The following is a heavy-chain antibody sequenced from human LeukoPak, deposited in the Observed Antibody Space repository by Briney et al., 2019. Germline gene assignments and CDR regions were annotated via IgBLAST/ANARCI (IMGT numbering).Heavy chain of an antibody. CDR3: ARHIGIAVAGPYYFDY. CDR2: IYYSGST. Sequence: SETLSLTCTVSGGSISSSSYYWGWIRQPPGKGLEWIGSIYYSGSTYYNPSLKSRVTISVDTSKNQFSLKLSSVTAADTAAYYCARHIGIAVAGPYYFDYWGQGTLVTVSS. V-gene: IGHV4-39*01. J-gene: IGHJ4*02. D-gene: IGHD6-19*01. CDR1: GGSISSSSYY.